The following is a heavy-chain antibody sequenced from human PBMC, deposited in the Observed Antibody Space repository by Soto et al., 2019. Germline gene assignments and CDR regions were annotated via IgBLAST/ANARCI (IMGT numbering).Heavy chain of an antibody. CDR2: ISSSSDYI. D-gene: IGHD6-13*01. CDR3: ARARVYATGPLDF. J-gene: IGHJ4*02. CDR1: GFTFTSYT. V-gene: IGHV3-21*06. Sequence: GGSLRLSCAASGFTFTSYTMNWVRQAPGKGLEWVSSISSSSDYIYYADSMKGRVTISRDNAKNSLFLDMNSLTGEDTAVYYCARARVYATGPLDFWGQGTLVTVSS.